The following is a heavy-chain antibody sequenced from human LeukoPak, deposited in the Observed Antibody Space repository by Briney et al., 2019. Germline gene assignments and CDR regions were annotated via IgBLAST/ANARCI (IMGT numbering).Heavy chain of an antibody. V-gene: IGHV3-21*01. J-gene: IGHJ4*02. D-gene: IGHD6-19*01. CDR2: ISSSSSYI. CDR3: ARDNGAVAGLAYYFDY. Sequence: PGGSLRLSCAASGFTFSSYSMNWVRQAPGKGLEWVSSISSSSSYIYYADSVKGRFTISRDKAKNSLYLQMNSLRAEDTAVYYCARDNGAVAGLAYYFDYWGQGTLVTVSS. CDR1: GFTFSSYS.